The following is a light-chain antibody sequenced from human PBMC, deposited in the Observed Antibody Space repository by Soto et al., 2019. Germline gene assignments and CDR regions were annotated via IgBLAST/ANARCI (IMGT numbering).Light chain of an antibody. CDR3: QQNNNWPLT. CDR1: QSTNNY. Sequence: EIVMTQSPATLSVSPGERATLSCRASQSTNNYLAWYQQKPGQAPRLLIDGASTRATGIPARFSGSGSGTEFTLTISSLQSEDFAVYYCQQNNNWPLTFGGGTKVEI. V-gene: IGKV3-15*01. J-gene: IGKJ4*01. CDR2: GAS.